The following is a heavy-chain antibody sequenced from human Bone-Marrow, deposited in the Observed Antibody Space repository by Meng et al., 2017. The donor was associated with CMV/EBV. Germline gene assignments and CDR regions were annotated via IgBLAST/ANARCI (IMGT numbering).Heavy chain of an antibody. D-gene: IGHD2-2*02. CDR2: ISYDGSNK. Sequence: GESLKISCAASGFTFSSYAMHWVRQAPGKGLEWVAVISYDGSNKYYADSVKGRFTISRDNSKNTLYLQMNRLRAEDTAVYYCARDGCSSTGCYIYYYYYGMDVWGQGTTVTVSS. CDR3: ARDGCSSTGCYIYYYYYGMDV. J-gene: IGHJ6*02. V-gene: IGHV3-30-3*01. CDR1: GFTFSSYA.